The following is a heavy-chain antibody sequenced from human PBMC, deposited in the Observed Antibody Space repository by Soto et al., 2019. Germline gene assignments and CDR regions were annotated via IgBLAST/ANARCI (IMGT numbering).Heavy chain of an antibody. Sequence: ASVKVSCKASGGTFSSYAISWVRQAPGQGLEWMGWINPNSGGTNYAQKFQGRVTMTRDTSISTAYMELSRLRSDDTAVYYCARVGYCTNGVCYPSYFDYWGQGTLVTVSS. CDR3: ARVGYCTNGVCYPSYFDY. CDR1: GGTFSSYA. V-gene: IGHV1-2*02. D-gene: IGHD2-8*01. CDR2: INPNSGGT. J-gene: IGHJ4*02.